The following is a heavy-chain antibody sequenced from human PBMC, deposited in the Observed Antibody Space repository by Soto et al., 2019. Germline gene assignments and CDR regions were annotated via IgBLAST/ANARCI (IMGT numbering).Heavy chain of an antibody. Sequence: GGSLRLSCAASGFTFSSYGMNWVRQAPGKGLKWVSSISISSSYIYYADSVKGRFTISRDNAKTSLYLQMNSLRAEDTAVYYCARVGGPDYYDSSGYYSRRDFDYWGQGTLVTVSS. CDR2: ISISSSYI. D-gene: IGHD3-22*01. J-gene: IGHJ4*02. CDR1: GFTFSSYG. CDR3: ARVGGPDYYDSSGYYSRRDFDY. V-gene: IGHV3-21*01.